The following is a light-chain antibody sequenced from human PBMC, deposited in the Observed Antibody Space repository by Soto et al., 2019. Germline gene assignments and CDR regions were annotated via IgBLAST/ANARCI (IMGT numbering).Light chain of an antibody. CDR2: DDT. V-gene: IGLV3-21*02. Sequence: SSMLTQPPSVSVAPGQTAIITCGGTRIGSQSVHWFQQRPGQAPVLVVYDDTERPSGIPERFSGSNSGNTATLTISRVEAGDEADYYCHVWDSSSDHPFGGGTKLTVL. CDR3: HVWDSSSDHP. J-gene: IGLJ2*01. CDR1: RIGSQS.